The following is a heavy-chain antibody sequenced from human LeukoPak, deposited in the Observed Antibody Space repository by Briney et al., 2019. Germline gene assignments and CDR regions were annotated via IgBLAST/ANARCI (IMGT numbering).Heavy chain of an antibody. CDR1: GGSISTYY. V-gene: IGHV4-59*01. Sequence: SETLSLTCTVSGGSISTYYWSWIWQPPGKGLEWIGYIYDSGSTNYNPSLKSRVTISEDTSKRQFSLKLRSVTAADTAVYYCARVLGRYCSSTSCYIDYWGQGTLVTVSS. CDR2: IYDSGST. CDR3: ARVLGRYCSSTSCYIDY. D-gene: IGHD2-2*02. J-gene: IGHJ4*02.